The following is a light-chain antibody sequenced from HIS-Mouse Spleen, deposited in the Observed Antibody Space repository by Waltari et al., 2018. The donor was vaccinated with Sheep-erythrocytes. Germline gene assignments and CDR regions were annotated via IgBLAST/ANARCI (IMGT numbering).Light chain of an antibody. CDR3: CSYAGSYNHV. Sequence: QSALTQPRSVSGSPGQSFTFSCTGTHSDVCFYYYFSSYQQHPGNAPKLMIYDVSKRPTGVPDRFSGSKSGHTASLTISGLQAEYEADYYCCSYAGSYNHVFATGTKVTVL. CDR2: DVS. V-gene: IGLV2-11*01. J-gene: IGLJ1*01. CDR1: HSDVCFYYY.